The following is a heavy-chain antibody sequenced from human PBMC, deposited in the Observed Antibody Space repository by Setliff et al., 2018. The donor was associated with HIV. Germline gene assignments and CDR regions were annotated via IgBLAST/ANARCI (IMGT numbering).Heavy chain of an antibody. CDR2: IYYTGNT. CDR1: NASISSGGFY. J-gene: IGHJ4*02. Sequence: NPSETLSLTCTVSNASISSGGFYWSWVRQHPGKGLEWIGYIYYTGNTYFNPSLKSRITISIDTSKNQFSLKMSSVTAADTAVYYCARDRYAGEIDYWGQGTLVTVSS. V-gene: IGHV4-31*03. CDR3: ARDRYAGEIDY. D-gene: IGHD3-10*01.